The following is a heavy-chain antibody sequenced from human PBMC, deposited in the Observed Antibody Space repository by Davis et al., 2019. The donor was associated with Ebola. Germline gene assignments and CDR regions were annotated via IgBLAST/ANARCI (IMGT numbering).Heavy chain of an antibody. Sequence: MPGGSLRLSCAVYGGSFSGYYWSWIRQPPGKGLEWIGEINHSGSTNYNPSLKSRVTISVDTSKNQFSLKLSSVTAADTAVYYCAKAYDSSGYAWFDPWGQGTLVTVSS. J-gene: IGHJ5*02. V-gene: IGHV4-34*01. CDR1: GGSFSGYY. D-gene: IGHD3-22*01. CDR2: INHSGST. CDR3: AKAYDSSGYAWFDP.